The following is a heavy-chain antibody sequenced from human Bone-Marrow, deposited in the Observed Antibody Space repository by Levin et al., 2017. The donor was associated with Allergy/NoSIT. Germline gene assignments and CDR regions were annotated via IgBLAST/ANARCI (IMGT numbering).Heavy chain of an antibody. J-gene: IGHJ1*01. CDR1: GYTFTSYG. CDR3: AFHYYDSSGDGPTNPSEYFQH. V-gene: IGHV1-18*01. D-gene: IGHD3-22*01. CDR2: ISAYNGNT. Sequence: ASVKVSCKASGYTFTSYGISWVRQAPGQGLEWMGWISAYNGNTNYAQKLQGRVTMTTDTSTSTAYMELRSLRSDDTAVYYCAFHYYDSSGDGPTNPSEYFQHWGQGTLVTVSS.